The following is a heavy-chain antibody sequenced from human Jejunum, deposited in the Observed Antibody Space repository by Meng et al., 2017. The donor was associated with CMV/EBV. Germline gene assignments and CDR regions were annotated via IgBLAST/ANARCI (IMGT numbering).Heavy chain of an antibody. D-gene: IGHD6-19*01. CDR1: EDKG. CDR2: KKRNGGRK. V-gene: IGHV3-20*03. Sequence: EDKGMRWKRQVAGKGVEGVEGKKRNGGRKEKGENGKGRLKNNRENVKNSLNLQMNSLRAGDTAFYYCARDRESSGWYASKYFQYWGRGTLVTVSS. J-gene: IGHJ1*01. CDR3: ARDRESSGWYASKYFQY.